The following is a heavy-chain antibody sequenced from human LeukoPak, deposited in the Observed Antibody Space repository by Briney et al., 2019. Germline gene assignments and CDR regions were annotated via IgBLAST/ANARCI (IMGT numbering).Heavy chain of an antibody. CDR1: GFTFSNYA. D-gene: IGHD4-17*01. CDR2: ITSSGNT. Sequence: GGSLRLSCAASGFTFSNYAMAWVRQAPGKGLEWVSSITSSGNTYYADSVKGRLTISRDNSKNTVYLQMTSLRAEDTAIYYCAKGDYGDCYWGQGTLVTVSS. J-gene: IGHJ4*02. CDR3: AKGDYGDCY. V-gene: IGHV3-23*01.